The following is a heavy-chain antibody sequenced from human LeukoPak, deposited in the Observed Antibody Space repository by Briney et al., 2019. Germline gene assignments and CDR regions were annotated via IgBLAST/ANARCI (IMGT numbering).Heavy chain of an antibody. J-gene: IGHJ4*02. CDR3: ARARSSAIHDY. CDR2: IYYSGST. Sequence: PSETLSLTCTVSGGSISSYYWSWIRQPPGKGLEWIGYIYYSGSTNYNPSLKSRVTISVDTSKNQFSLKLSSVTAADTAVYYCARARSSAIHDYWGQGTLVTVSS. CDR1: GGSISSYY. D-gene: IGHD2-21*01. V-gene: IGHV4-59*01.